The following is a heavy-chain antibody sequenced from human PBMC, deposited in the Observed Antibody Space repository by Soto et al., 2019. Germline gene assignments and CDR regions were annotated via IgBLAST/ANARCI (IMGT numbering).Heavy chain of an antibody. CDR2: IWYDGSNK. V-gene: IGHV3-33*06. J-gene: IGHJ6*02. CDR3: AKDYSQRYYYYYGMDV. CDR1: GFTFSSYG. D-gene: IGHD4-4*01. Sequence: PGGSLRLSCAASGFTFSSYGMHWVRQAPGKGLEWVAVIWYDGSNKYYADSVKGRFTISRDNSKNTLYLQMNSLRAEDTAVYYCAKDYSQRYYYYYGMDVWGQGTTVTVSS.